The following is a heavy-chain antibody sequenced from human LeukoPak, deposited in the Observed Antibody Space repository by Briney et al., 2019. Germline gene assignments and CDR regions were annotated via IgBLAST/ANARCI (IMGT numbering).Heavy chain of an antibody. J-gene: IGHJ5*02. CDR1: GFTFSSYG. CDR3: ARSRTYYYDTNWFDP. Sequence: GGSLRLSCAASGFTFSSYGMHWVRQAPGKGLEWVAFIRYDGSNKYYADSVKGRFTISRDNAKNSLYLQMNNLRAEDTAVYYCARSRTYYYDTNWFDPWGQGTLVTVSS. CDR2: IRYDGSNK. D-gene: IGHD3-22*01. V-gene: IGHV3-30*02.